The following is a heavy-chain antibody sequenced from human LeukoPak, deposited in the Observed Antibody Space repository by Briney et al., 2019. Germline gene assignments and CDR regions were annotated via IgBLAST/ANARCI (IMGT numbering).Heavy chain of an antibody. CDR2: INPNSGGT. D-gene: IGHD3-22*01. CDR1: GYTFTGYY. J-gene: IGHJ4*02. Sequence: ASVKVSCKASGYTFTGYYMHWVRQAPGQGLEWMGWINPNSGGTNYAQKFQGRVTMTRDTSISTAYMELSRLRSDDTAVYYCARAVYYYDSSGFATTYYFDYWGQGTLVTVSS. CDR3: ARAVYYYDSSGFATTYYFDY. V-gene: IGHV1-2*02.